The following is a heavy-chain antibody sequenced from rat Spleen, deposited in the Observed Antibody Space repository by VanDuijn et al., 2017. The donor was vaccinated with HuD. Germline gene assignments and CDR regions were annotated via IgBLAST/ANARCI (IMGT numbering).Heavy chain of an antibody. D-gene: IGHD1-8*01. Sequence: EVQLVESGGGLVQPGRSLKLSCAASGFIFSDHYVAWVRQAPTKGLEWVATINYDGRSTFYRDSVRARFTISRDNAKSTLYLQMDSLQSEDTATYYCSRLDSSGAMDAWGPGASVTVSS. J-gene: IGHJ4*01. CDR3: SRLDSSGAMDA. CDR2: INYDGRST. CDR1: GFIFSDHY. V-gene: IGHV5-7*01.